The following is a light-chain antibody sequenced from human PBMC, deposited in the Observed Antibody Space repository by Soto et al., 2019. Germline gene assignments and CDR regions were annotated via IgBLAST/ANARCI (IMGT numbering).Light chain of an antibody. V-gene: IGKV3D-15*01. J-gene: IGKJ2*01. Sequence: EIVLTQSPGTLSLSPGERATLSCRASQSVSSNNLAWYQQRPGQAPRVVIYGASTRATGIPERFSGSGSGTEFTLTISSLQPEDFAVYYCQQYNTWPVYTFGQGTKLEIK. CDR3: QQYNTWPVYT. CDR1: QSVSSN. CDR2: GAS.